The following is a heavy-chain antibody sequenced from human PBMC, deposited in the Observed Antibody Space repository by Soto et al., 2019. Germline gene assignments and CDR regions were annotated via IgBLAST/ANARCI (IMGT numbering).Heavy chain of an antibody. CDR3: ARDDIVVVTD. Sequence: SETLSLTCAVSGYSISSGYYWGWIRQSPGRGLEWIGSIYHSGSTYYNPSLKSRVTISVDTSKSQFSLKLSSVTAADTAVYYCARDDIVVVTDWGQGTMVTVSS. J-gene: IGHJ4*03. D-gene: IGHD2-21*02. CDR1: GYSISSGYY. V-gene: IGHV4-38-2*02. CDR2: IYHSGST.